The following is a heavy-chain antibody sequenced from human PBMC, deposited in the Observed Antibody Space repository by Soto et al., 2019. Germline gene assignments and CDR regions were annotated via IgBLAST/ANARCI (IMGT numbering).Heavy chain of an antibody. Sequence: ASVKVSCKASEYTFTSYVMHWVRQAPGQSLEWMGWINAGNGNTKYSQKFQDRVTITRDTSASTAYMDLSSLRSEDTAVYYCARELQGLYYFDYWGQGTLVTVSS. D-gene: IGHD4-4*01. CDR1: EYTFTSYV. J-gene: IGHJ4*02. V-gene: IGHV1-3*01. CDR2: INAGNGNT. CDR3: ARELQGLYYFDY.